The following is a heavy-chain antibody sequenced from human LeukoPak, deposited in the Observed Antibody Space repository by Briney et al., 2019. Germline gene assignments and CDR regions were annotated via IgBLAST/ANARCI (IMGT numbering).Heavy chain of an antibody. CDR3: ARVAINYDILTGYYRTPYFDY. V-gene: IGHV1-46*01. Sequence: ASVKVSCKASGYTFTSYYMHWVRQAPGQGLEWMGIINPSGGSTSYAQKFQGRVTMTRDMSTSTVYMELSSLRSEDTAVYYCARVAINYDILTGYYRTPYFDYWGQGTLVTVSS. J-gene: IGHJ4*02. CDR1: GYTFTSYY. D-gene: IGHD3-9*01. CDR2: INPSGGST.